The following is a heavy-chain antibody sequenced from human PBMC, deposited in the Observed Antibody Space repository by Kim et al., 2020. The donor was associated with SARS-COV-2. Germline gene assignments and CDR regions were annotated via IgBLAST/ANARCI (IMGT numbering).Heavy chain of an antibody. CDR1: GFTFSSYW. D-gene: IGHD6-13*01. J-gene: IGHJ6*02. CDR2: IKEDGSEE. V-gene: IGHV3-7*01. CDR3: AGYSSSPYYYYGMDV. Sequence: GGSLRLSCAASGFTFSSYWMSWVRQAPRKGLEWVANIKEDGSEEYYVGSVKGRFTISRDNAKNSLYLQMNSLRAEDTAVYYCAGYSSSPYYYYGMDVWGQGTTVTVSS.